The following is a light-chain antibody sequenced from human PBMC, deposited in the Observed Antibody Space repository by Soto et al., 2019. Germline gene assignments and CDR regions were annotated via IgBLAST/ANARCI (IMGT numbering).Light chain of an antibody. Sequence: EIVLTQSPGTLSLSPGERATLSCRPSESVSSSYLAWYQQKPGQAPRLLIYGASSRATGIPDRFSGSGSGTDFTLTISRLEPEDFAVYYCQQYCSSWTFGQGTKVEIK. J-gene: IGKJ1*01. CDR2: GAS. CDR1: ESVSSSY. V-gene: IGKV3-20*01. CDR3: QQYCSSWT.